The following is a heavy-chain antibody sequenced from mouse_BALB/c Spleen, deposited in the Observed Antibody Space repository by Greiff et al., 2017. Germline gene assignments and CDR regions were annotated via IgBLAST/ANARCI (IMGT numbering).Heavy chain of an antibody. CDR2: ISSGGSYT. J-gene: IGHJ4*01. V-gene: IGHV5-6-4*01. CDR3: TRDSTVVDYAMDY. Sequence: EVKVVESGGGLVKPGGSLKLSCAASGFTFSSYTMSWVRQTPEKRLEWVATISSGGSYTYYPDSVKGRFTISRDNAKNTLYLQMSSLKSEDTAMYYCTRDSTVVDYAMDYWGQGTSVTVSS. CDR1: GFTFSSYT. D-gene: IGHD1-1*01.